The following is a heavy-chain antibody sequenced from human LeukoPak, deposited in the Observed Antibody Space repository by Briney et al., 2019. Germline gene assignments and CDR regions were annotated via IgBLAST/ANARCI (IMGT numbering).Heavy chain of an antibody. J-gene: IGHJ4*02. CDR3: ARRLNYGDYRTDFFDY. V-gene: IGHV4-59*08. CDR2: TYYGGSS. D-gene: IGHD4-17*01. CDR1: GASISSSF. Sequence: PSETLSLTCTVSGASISSSFWSWIRQPPGKGLEWIGYTYYGGSSNYNPSLKSRVTISVDPSKKQFSLKMTSVTAADTAVYYCARRLNYGDYRTDFFDYWGQGTLVTVSS.